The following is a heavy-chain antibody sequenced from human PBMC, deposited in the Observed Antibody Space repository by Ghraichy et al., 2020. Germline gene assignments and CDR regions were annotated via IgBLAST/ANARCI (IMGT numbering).Heavy chain of an antibody. CDR1: GFTFSSYS. CDR2: ISSSSSYI. D-gene: IGHD6-13*01. Sequence: GGSLRLSCAASGFTFSSYSMNWVRQAPGKGLEWVSSISSSSSYIYYADSVKGRFTISRDNAKNSLYLQMNSLRAEDTAVYYCARGESSSWYGVDAFDIWGQGTMVTVSS. V-gene: IGHV3-21*01. CDR3: ARGESSSWYGVDAFDI. J-gene: IGHJ3*02.